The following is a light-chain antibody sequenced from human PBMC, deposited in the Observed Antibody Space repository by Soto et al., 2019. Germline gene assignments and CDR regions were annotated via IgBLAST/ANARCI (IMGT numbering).Light chain of an antibody. V-gene: IGKV3-20*01. J-gene: IGKJ2*03. CDR1: QSVTSTY. Sequence: EIVLTQSPRTLSLSPGERATLSCRASQSVTSTYLAWYQQKPGQSPRLIIYGGSTRASGFPDRFSGGGSGTDFTLTISRLEPEDSAVYYCHCQQFDSSRMYSFGQGTKLEI. CDR3: QQFDSSRMYS. CDR2: GGS.